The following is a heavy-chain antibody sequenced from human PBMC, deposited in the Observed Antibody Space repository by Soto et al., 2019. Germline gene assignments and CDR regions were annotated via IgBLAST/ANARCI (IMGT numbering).Heavy chain of an antibody. D-gene: IGHD3-10*01. Sequence: SETLSLTCTVSGGSIRSYYWSWIRQPPGKGLEWIGNIYYSGSTNYNPSLKSRVTISVDTSKNQFSLNVNSLTAADTAIYYCARGPLWFGESWGQGTLVTVSS. V-gene: IGHV4-59*12. J-gene: IGHJ4*02. CDR2: IYYSGST. CDR1: GGSIRSYY. CDR3: ARGPLWFGES.